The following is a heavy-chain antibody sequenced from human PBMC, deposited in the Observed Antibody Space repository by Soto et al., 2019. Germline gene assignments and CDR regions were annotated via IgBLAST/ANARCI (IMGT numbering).Heavy chain of an antibody. CDR3: ARDLRSWYPYYFDY. Sequence: QVQLVESGGGVVQPGRSLRLSCAASGFTFSNYAMHWVRQAPGKGLEWVAVISYDGSNKYYADSVKGRFTISRDNSKNTLYLQMNSLRAEDTAVYYCARDLRSWYPYYFDYWGQGTLVTVSS. D-gene: IGHD6-13*01. CDR2: ISYDGSNK. J-gene: IGHJ4*02. V-gene: IGHV3-30-3*01. CDR1: GFTFSNYA.